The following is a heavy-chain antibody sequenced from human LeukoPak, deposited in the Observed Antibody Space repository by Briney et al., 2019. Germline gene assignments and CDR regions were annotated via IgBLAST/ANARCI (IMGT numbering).Heavy chain of an antibody. CDR1: GESLSKYY. J-gene: IGHJ4*02. CDR3: ASSAGSTDY. V-gene: IGHV4-34*01. D-gene: IGHD6-25*01. CDR2: INHRGST. Sequence: SETLSLTCAVYGESLSKYYWTWIRQSPGKGLEWIGEINHRGSTNLNPSLKSRVTLSVDTSKHQFSLKLTSVTAADAAVYYCASSAGSTDYWGQGTLVTVSS.